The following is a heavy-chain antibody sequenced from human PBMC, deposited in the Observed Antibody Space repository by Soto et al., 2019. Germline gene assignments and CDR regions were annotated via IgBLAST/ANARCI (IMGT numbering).Heavy chain of an antibody. CDR2: INAGNGNT. CDR3: ARDFLPIVVVPAAPIPHYYGMDV. J-gene: IGHJ6*02. D-gene: IGHD2-2*01. CDR1: GYTFTSYA. Sequence: GASVKVSCKASGYTFTSYAMHWVRQAPGQRLEWMGWINAGNGNTKYSQKFKGRVTITRDTSASTAYMELSSLRSEDTAVYYCARDFLPIVVVPAAPIPHYYGMDVWGQGTTVTVSS. V-gene: IGHV1-3*01.